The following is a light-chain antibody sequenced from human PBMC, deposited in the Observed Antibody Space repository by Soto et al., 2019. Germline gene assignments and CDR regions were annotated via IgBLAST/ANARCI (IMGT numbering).Light chain of an antibody. CDR2: GSS. Sequence: EIVMTQSPATLSVSPGERATLSCRASQSVSSNLAWYQQKPGQAPRLLIYGSSTRATGIPARFSGSGSGTEVTIIISSPRSGAYNWSFPAGTFGQGTKVEIK. V-gene: IGKV3-15*01. CDR1: QSVSSN. CDR3: AGT. J-gene: IGKJ1*01.